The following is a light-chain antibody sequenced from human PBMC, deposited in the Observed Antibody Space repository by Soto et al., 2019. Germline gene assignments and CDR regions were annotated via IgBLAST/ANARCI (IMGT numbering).Light chain of an antibody. Sequence: QSVLTQPASVSGSPGQSITISCTGTSSDVGGYNYVSWYQLHPGKVPKLMIYEVANRPSGVSNRFSGSNSGNTASLTISGLQAEDEAVYYCSSYTSSSTLVFGTGTKVTVL. J-gene: IGLJ1*01. CDR2: EVA. V-gene: IGLV2-14*01. CDR3: SSYTSSSTLV. CDR1: SSDVGGYNY.